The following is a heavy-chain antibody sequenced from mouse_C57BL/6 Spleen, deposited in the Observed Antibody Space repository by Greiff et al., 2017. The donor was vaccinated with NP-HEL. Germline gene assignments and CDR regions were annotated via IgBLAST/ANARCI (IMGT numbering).Heavy chain of an antibody. V-gene: IGHV1-52*01. CDR1: GYTFTRYW. D-gene: IGHD1-1*01. CDR2: IDPSDSET. CDR3: AREGDYGSRYFDV. Sequence: QVQLQQPGAELVRPGSSVKLSCKASGYTFTRYWMHWVKQRPIQGLEWIGNIDPSDSETHYNQKFKDKATLTVDKSSSTAYMQLSSLTSEDSAVYYCAREGDYGSRYFDVWGTGTTVTVSS. J-gene: IGHJ1*03.